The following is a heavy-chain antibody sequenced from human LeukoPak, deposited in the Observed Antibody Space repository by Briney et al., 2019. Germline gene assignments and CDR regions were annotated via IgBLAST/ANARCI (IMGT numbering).Heavy chain of an antibody. CDR2: IKSKTDGGTT. CDR3: ITMLWEHTPYFDY. D-gene: IGHD1-26*01. Sequence: GGSLRLSCAASGFTFSNAWMSWVRQAPGKGLEWVGRIKSKTDGGTTDYAAPVKGRFTISRDDSKNTLYLQMNSLKTEDTAVYYCITMLWEHTPYFDYWGQGTLVTVSS. CDR1: GFTFSNAW. V-gene: IGHV3-15*07. J-gene: IGHJ4*02.